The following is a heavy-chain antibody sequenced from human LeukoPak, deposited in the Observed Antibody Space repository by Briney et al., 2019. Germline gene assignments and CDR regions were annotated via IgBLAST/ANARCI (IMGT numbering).Heavy chain of an antibody. Sequence: GGSPRLSCAASGFTVSSNYMSWVRQAPGKGLEWVSVIYSGGSTYYADSVKGRFTISRDNSKNTLYLQMNSLRAEDTAVYYCARDSLNCSGGSCLNWFDPWGQGTLVTVSS. D-gene: IGHD2-15*01. CDR3: ARDSLNCSGGSCLNWFDP. CDR2: IYSGGST. J-gene: IGHJ5*02. V-gene: IGHV3-53*01. CDR1: GFTVSSNY.